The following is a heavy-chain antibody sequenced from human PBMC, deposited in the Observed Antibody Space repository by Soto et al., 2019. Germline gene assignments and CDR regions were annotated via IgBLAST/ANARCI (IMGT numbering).Heavy chain of an antibody. CDR3: VRDGETTDYYGSGSYYNFDY. J-gene: IGHJ4*02. V-gene: IGHV3-30-3*01. Sequence: GGSLRLSCAASGFTFSSYAMHWVRQAPGKGLEWVAVISYDGSNKYNADTVKGRFTISRDNSKNTLYLQMNSLRAEATAVYYCVRDGETTDYYGSGSYYNFDYWGQGTLVTVSS. CDR2: ISYDGSNK. CDR1: GFTFSSYA. D-gene: IGHD3-10*01.